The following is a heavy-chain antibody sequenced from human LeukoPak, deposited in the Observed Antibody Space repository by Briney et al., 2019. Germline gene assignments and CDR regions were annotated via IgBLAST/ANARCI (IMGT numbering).Heavy chain of an antibody. CDR1: GFTFSSYG. CDR3: AKWSALGKWELLMEYYFDY. V-gene: IGHV3-30*02. J-gene: IGHJ4*02. CDR2: IRYDGSNK. D-gene: IGHD1-26*01. Sequence: GGSLRLSCAASGFTFSSYGMHWVRQAPGKGLEWVALIRYDGSNKYYADSVKGRFTISRDNSKNTLYLQMNSLRAEDTAVYYCAKWSALGKWELLMEYYFDYWGQGTLVTVSS.